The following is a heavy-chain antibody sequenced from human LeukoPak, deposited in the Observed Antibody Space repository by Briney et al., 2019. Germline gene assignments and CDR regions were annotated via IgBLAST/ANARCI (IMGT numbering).Heavy chain of an antibody. CDR1: GYTFTSYG. D-gene: IGHD2-2*01. V-gene: IGHV1-18*01. CDR2: ISAYNGNT. J-gene: IGHJ4*02. Sequence: ASVKVSCKASGYTFTSYGISWVRQAPGQGLEWMGWISAYNGNTNYAQKLQGRVTMTTDTSTSTAYMELRSLRSDDTAVYYCARGGRRYCSSTSCSVDYWGQETLVTVSS. CDR3: ARGGRRYCSSTSCSVDY.